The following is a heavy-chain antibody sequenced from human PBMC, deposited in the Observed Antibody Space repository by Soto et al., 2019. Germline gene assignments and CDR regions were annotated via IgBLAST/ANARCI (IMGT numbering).Heavy chain of an antibody. CDR3: ARMYSSGSGWFHP. CDR1: GYSITAGGYY. Sequence: LQESGPGLVKPSQTLSLTCFVSGYSITAGGYYCSWIRHHPGKGLEWIGSFYSSGSIIYNPSLRSRVSVSGDTSSTQFSMSLTSVTAADTARYYCARMYSSGSGWFHPWGQGTLVTVSS. V-gene: IGHV4-31*03. CDR2: FYSSGSI. D-gene: IGHD6-19*01. J-gene: IGHJ5*02.